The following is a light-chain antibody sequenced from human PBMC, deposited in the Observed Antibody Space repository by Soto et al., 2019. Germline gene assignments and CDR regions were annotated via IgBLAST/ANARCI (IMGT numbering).Light chain of an antibody. CDR3: KQSYSTPMG. V-gene: IGKV1-8*01. CDR2: AAS. J-gene: IGKJ3*01. CDR1: QGISSY. Sequence: AIQLTQSPSSLSASVGDRVTITCRASQGISSYLAWYQQKPGKAPKLLIYAASTLQSGVPSRFSGSGSGTDFTLTISCLQSEDFATYYCKQSYSTPMGFGPGTKVDIK.